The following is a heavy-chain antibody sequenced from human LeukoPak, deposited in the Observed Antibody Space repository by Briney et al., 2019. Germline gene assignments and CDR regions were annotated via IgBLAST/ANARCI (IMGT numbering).Heavy chain of an antibody. J-gene: IGHJ4*02. D-gene: IGHD3-16*01. V-gene: IGHV4-39*07. CDR3: ARYYDYVWGCDY. CDR2: LYYSGST. Sequence: SETLSLTCTVSGGSISSSSYYWGWIRQPPGKGLEWIGSLYYSGSTYYNPSLKSRVTMSVDTSKNQFSLKMNSATAADTAVYFCARYYDYVWGCDYWGQGTLVTVSS. CDR1: GGSISSSSYY.